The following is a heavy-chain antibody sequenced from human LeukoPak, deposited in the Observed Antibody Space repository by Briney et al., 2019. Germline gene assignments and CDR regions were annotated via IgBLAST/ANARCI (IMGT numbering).Heavy chain of an antibody. V-gene: IGHV3-66*01. CDR3: AKDPPDY. CDR1: GFTVSSNY. CDR2: IYAGGST. Sequence: PGGSLRLSCAASGFTVSSNYMNWVRQAPGKGLEWVPIIYAGGSTYSADSVRGRFTISRDNSKNTLYLQMNSLRAEDTAVYYCAKDPPDYWGQGTLVTVSS. J-gene: IGHJ4*02.